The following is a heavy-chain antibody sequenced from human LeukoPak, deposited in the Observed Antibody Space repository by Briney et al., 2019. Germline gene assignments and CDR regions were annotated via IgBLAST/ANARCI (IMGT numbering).Heavy chain of an antibody. CDR2: IHYSGST. CDR3: ARNKRIMKAVAGTGWFDP. J-gene: IGHJ5*02. Sequence: SETLSLTCTVSGGSISSYYWSWIRQPPGKGLEWIGYIHYSGSTNYNPSLKSRVTISVDTSKNQFSLKLSSVTAADTAVYYCARNKRIMKAVAGTGWFDPWGQGTLVTVSS. V-gene: IGHV4-59*01. CDR1: GGSISSYY. D-gene: IGHD6-19*01.